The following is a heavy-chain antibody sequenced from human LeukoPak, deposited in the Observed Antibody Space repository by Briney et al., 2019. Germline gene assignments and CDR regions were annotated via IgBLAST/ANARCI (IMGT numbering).Heavy chain of an antibody. V-gene: IGHV1-2*02. CDR1: GYTFTGYY. CDR2: INPNSGGT. J-gene: IGHJ6*04. CDR3: ARESPNGDFWSGSLDV. Sequence: ASVKVSCKASGYTFTGYYMHWVRQAPGQGLEWMGWINPNSGGTNYAQKFQGRVTMTRDTSISTAYMELSRLRSEDTAVYYCARESPNGDFWSGSLDVWGKGTTVTVSS. D-gene: IGHD3-3*01.